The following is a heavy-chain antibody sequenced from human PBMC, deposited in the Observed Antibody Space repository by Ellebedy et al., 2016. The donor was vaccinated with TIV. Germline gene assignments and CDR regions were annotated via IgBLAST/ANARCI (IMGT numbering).Heavy chain of an antibody. V-gene: IGHV3-33*06. CDR2: IWNDGNHK. J-gene: IGHJ4*02. D-gene: IGHD4-17*01. Sequence: PGGSLRLSCVASGFRFSGYGMLWVRQAPGKGLEWVALIWNDGNHKYYADSVKGRFTISRDNSKNTLFLQKNSLRAEDTAVYYCAKDSDYGDYLIDSWGQGTLVTVSS. CDR3: AKDSDYGDYLIDS. CDR1: GFRFSGYG.